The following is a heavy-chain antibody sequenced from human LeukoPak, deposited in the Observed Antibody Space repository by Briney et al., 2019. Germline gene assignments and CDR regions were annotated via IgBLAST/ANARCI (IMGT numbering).Heavy chain of an antibody. CDR2: IYPGDSDT. CDR1: GYSFTNYC. V-gene: IGHV5-51*01. CDR3: ARIEGQLAWFDP. D-gene: IGHD6-6*01. J-gene: IGHJ5*02. Sequence: GESLQISCKGSGYSFTNYCTAWVRQMPGKGLEWMGIIYPGDSDTRYRPSFQGQVTISADKSISTAYLQWSSLKASDTAMYYCARIEGQLAWFDPWGQGTLVTVSS.